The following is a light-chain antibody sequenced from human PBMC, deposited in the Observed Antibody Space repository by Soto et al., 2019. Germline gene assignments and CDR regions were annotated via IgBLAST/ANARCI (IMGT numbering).Light chain of an antibody. J-gene: IGLJ2*01. CDR3: NSYAGSNNVV. CDR1: SSDVGGYNY. V-gene: IGLV2-8*01. Sequence: QSALTQPPSASGSPGQSVTISCTGTSSDVGGYNYVSWYQQHPGKAPKLMIYEVSKRPSGVPDRFSGSKSGNTASLTVSGLQADDEADYYCNSYAGSNNVVFGGGTKVTVL. CDR2: EVS.